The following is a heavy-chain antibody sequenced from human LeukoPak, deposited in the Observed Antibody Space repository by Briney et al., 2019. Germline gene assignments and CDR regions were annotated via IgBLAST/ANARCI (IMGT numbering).Heavy chain of an antibody. CDR1: GFAFSSYE. Sequence: GGSLRLSCSASGFAFSSYEMNWVRQAPGKGPEWISYISGGGDTMYYADSVKGRFTSSRDNAKNSLFLQMNSLRAEDTAVYYCASPVVTYGMDVWGQGTTVTVSS. V-gene: IGHV3-48*03. CDR2: ISGGGDTM. CDR3: ASPVVTYGMDV. J-gene: IGHJ6*02. D-gene: IGHD3-22*01.